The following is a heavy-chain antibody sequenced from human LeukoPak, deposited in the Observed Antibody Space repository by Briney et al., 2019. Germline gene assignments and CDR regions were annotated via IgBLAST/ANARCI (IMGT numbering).Heavy chain of an antibody. D-gene: IGHD3-3*01. Sequence: SETLSLTCTVSGGSISPYYWSWIRQPAGKGLEWIGRVYTSGTTNYNPSLKSRVTMSVDASKNQFSLKLTSVTAADTAVYFCARVRFGPGGELFDYCCQGTLVTVSS. J-gene: IGHJ4*02. CDR3: ARVRFGPGGELFDY. CDR2: VYTSGTT. V-gene: IGHV4-4*07. CDR1: GGSISPYY.